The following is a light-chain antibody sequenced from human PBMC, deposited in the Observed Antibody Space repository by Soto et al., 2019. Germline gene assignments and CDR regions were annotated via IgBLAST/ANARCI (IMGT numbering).Light chain of an antibody. Sequence: QSVLTQPPSASGTPGQRVTISCSGSSSNIGSNYVYWYQQLPGPAPKLLIYRNNQRPSGVPDRFSGSKSGTSASLAISGLRAEDEADYYCAAWDDSLSAVFGGGTKLTVL. CDR3: AAWDDSLSAV. CDR2: RNN. J-gene: IGLJ2*01. V-gene: IGLV1-47*01. CDR1: SSNIGSNY.